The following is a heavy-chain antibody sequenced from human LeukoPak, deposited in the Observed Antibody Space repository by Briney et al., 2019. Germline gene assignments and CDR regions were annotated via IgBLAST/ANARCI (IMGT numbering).Heavy chain of an antibody. D-gene: IGHD3-22*01. CDR2: IGTAGDT. CDR3: ARRSPYYDSSGYYLDY. CDR1: GFTFSSYD. Sequence: AGGSLRLSCAASGFTFSSYDMHWVRQATGKGLEWVSAIGTAGDTYYPGSVKGRFTISRDNSKNTLYLQMNSLRAEDTAVYYCARRSPYYDSSGYYLDYWGQGTLVTVSS. V-gene: IGHV3-13*01. J-gene: IGHJ4*02.